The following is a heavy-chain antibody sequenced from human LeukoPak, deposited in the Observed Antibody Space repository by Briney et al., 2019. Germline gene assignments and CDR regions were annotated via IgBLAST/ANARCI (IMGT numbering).Heavy chain of an antibody. CDR2: ISSSGSTI. Sequence: GGSLRLSCAASGFTFSSYEMNWVRQAPGKGLEWGSYISSSGSTIYYADSVKGRFTISRDNATNSLYLQMNSLRAEDTAVYYCAKSGYNRFDYWGQGTLVTVSS. D-gene: IGHD5-24*01. V-gene: IGHV3-48*03. J-gene: IGHJ4*02. CDR1: GFTFSSYE. CDR3: AKSGYNRFDY.